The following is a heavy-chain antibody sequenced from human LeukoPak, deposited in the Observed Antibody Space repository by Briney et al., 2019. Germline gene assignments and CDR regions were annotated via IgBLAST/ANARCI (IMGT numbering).Heavy chain of an antibody. Sequence: SVKPSCKVSGFTSTSFATEWVRQAREERLGWVGWIVVGSGNTNYAQKFQERVTITRDMSTSTAYMELSSLRSEDTAVYYCAAAEDYDILTGSASLGYWGQGTLVTVSS. CDR1: GFTSTSFA. CDR3: AAAEDYDILTGSASLGY. D-gene: IGHD3-9*01. V-gene: IGHV1-58*02. J-gene: IGHJ4*02. CDR2: IVVGSGNT.